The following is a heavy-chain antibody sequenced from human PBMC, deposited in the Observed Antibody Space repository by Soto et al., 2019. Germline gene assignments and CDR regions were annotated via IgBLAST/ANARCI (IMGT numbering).Heavy chain of an antibody. CDR2: IYDTGTT. Sequence: PSETLSLTCTVSGASVRSGSYYWSWVRQPPGRGLEWIGYIYDTGTTNYNPSLKSRVTMSVDTSKNQFSLKLNSLTAADTAVYYCARHRYYYDSSGYYYPFDYWGQGTLVTVPQ. CDR1: GASVRSGSYY. J-gene: IGHJ4*02. V-gene: IGHV4-61*01. D-gene: IGHD3-22*01. CDR3: ARHRYYYDSSGYYYPFDY.